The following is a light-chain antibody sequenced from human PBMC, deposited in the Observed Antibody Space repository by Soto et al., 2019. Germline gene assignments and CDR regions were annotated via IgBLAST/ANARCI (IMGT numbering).Light chain of an antibody. V-gene: IGKV3-15*01. CDR3: QQYEEWPPQLT. J-gene: IGKJ4*01. Sequence: EIVMTQSPATLSVSPGEGATLSCRAGQSVGVNLAWYQQMPGQAPRLLIYGASTRATGVPARFSGSGSGTEFTLTISSLQSEDCAVYYCQQYEEWPPQLTFGGGTKVEI. CDR1: QSVGVN. CDR2: GAS.